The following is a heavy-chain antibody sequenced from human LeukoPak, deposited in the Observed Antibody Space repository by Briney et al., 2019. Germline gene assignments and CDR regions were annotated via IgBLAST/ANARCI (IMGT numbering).Heavy chain of an antibody. V-gene: IGHV4-59*08. CDR1: GRSISSYY. Sequence: SETLSLTCTVSGRSISSYYWSWIRQPPGKGLEWIGYIYYSGSTNYNPSLKSRVTISVDTSKNQFSLKLSSVTAADTAVYYCARLVPGDYWGQGTLVTVSS. CDR2: IYYSGST. J-gene: IGHJ4*02. CDR3: ARLVPGDY. D-gene: IGHD6-6*01.